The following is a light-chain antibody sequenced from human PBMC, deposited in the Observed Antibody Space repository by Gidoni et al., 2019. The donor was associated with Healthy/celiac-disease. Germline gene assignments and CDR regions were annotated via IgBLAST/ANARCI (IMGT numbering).Light chain of an antibody. V-gene: IGKV1-5*03. CDR1: QSSSSW. J-gene: IGKJ4*01. CDR2: KAS. CDR3: QRCNCSPRT. Sequence: DIQMTQSPSTLSASVGDRVTITCRASQSSSSWLAWYQQKPGKPPTLLNYKASSVASGVPSRCGGGASRADFPLIISRLPPDYSVTYYRQRCNCSPRTFGEGTKVEIK.